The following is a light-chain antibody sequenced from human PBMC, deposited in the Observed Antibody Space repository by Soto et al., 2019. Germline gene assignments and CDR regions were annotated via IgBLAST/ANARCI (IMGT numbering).Light chain of an antibody. V-gene: IGKV3-20*01. Sequence: EVVLTQSPGTVSLSPGERATLSCRASQSVTSNYLAWYQQKPGQAPRLLIYAASSRASGIPDRFSGSGSGTDFTLSISRVESEDFAVYYCQHYGSSVPWTCGQGTKVEIK. CDR2: AAS. J-gene: IGKJ1*01. CDR3: QHYGSSVPWT. CDR1: QSVTSNY.